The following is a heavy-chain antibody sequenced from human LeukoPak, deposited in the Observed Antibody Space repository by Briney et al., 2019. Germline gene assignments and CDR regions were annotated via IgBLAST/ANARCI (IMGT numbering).Heavy chain of an antibody. Sequence: PGGSLRLSCAASGFTFGSYSMNWVRQAPGKGLEWVAAFGSSDSYIYYADSAKGRFTISRDNAKNSVDLQMNSLRAEDTAVYYCARAHSSGWYFLYYFENWGQGTLVTVSS. CDR1: GFTFGSYS. CDR3: ARAHSSGWYFLYYFEN. D-gene: IGHD6-19*01. V-gene: IGHV3-21*01. J-gene: IGHJ4*02. CDR2: FGSSDSYI.